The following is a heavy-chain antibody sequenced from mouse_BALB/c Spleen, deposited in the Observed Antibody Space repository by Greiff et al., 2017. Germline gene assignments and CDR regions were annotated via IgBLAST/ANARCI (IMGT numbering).Heavy chain of an antibody. J-gene: IGHJ3*01. CDR3: AREGLRYDWFAY. CDR1: GFSLTSYG. V-gene: IGHV2-9*02. CDR2: IWAGGST. Sequence: VKLMESGPGLVAPSQSLSITCTVSGFSLTSYGVHWVRQPPGKGLEWLGVIWAGGSTNYNSALMSRLSISKDNSKSQVFLKMNSLQTDDTAMYYCAREGLRYDWFAYWGQGTLVTVSA. D-gene: IGHD1-1*01.